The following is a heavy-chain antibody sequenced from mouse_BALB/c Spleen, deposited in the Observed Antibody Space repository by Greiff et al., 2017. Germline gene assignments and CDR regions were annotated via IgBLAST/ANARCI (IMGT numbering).Heavy chain of an antibody. CDR3: ARSHYYGSSYVALDY. CDR1: GYAFSSSW. CDR2: IYPGDGDT. D-gene: IGHD1-1*01. J-gene: IGHJ2*01. Sequence: VQLVESGHELVKPGASVKISCKASGYAFSSSWMNWVKQRPGQGLEWIGRIYPGDGDTNYNGKFKGKATLTADKSSSTAYMQLSSLTSVDSAVYFCARSHYYGSSYVALDYWGQGTTLTVSS. V-gene: IGHV1-82*01.